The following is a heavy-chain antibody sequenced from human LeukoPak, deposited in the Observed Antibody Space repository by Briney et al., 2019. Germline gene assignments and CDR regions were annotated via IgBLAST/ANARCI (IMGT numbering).Heavy chain of an antibody. V-gene: IGHV4-34*01. CDR3: ARGKGSGWTFDY. Sequence: PSETLSLTCAVYGGSFCGYYWTWIRQPPGKGLEWIGEINHSGSTNYNPSLKSRVTISVDTSKNQFSLKLSSVTAADTAVYYCARGKGSGWTFDYWGQGTLVTVSS. CDR2: INHSGST. CDR1: GGSFCGYY. D-gene: IGHD6-19*01. J-gene: IGHJ4*02.